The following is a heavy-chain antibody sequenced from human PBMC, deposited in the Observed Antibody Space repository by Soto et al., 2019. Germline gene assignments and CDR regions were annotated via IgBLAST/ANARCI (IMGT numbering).Heavy chain of an antibody. CDR1: GFTFSSYD. Sequence: GGSLRLSCAASGFTFSSYDMHWVRQATGKGLEWVSAIGTAGDTYYPGSVKGRFAISRENAKNSLYLQMNSLRAGDTAVYYCARGRVVVAAEWGNDAFDIWGQGTMVTVSS. J-gene: IGHJ3*02. CDR2: IGTAGDT. D-gene: IGHD2-15*01. CDR3: ARGRVVVAAEWGNDAFDI. V-gene: IGHV3-13*01.